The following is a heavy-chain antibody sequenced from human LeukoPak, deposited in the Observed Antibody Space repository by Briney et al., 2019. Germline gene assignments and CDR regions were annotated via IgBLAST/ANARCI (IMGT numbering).Heavy chain of an antibody. CDR1: GFPFYSYW. CDR3: ARSVPYGTTWYGRSDC. V-gene: IGHV3-7*03. CDR2: IRHDGSTK. J-gene: IGHJ4*02. Sequence: GGSLRLSCTASGFPFYSYWMTWVRQTPGKGLEWVANIRHDGSTKYYVDSVKGRFTISRDNAMNSLYLQMDSLRVEDTAIYYCARSVPYGTTWYGRSDCWGQGTQVTVSS. D-gene: IGHD6-13*01.